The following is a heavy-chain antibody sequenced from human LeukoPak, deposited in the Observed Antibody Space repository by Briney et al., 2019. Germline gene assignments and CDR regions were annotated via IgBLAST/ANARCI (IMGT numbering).Heavy chain of an antibody. CDR1: GGSISSGSYY. CDR2: IYTNGNT. V-gene: IGHV4-61*09. J-gene: IGHJ4*02. D-gene: IGHD3-22*01. CDR3: TTGPVVITTYY. Sequence: PSETLSLTCTVSGGSISSGSYYWSWIRQPAGKGLEWIGHIYTNGNTNFNPSLKSRVTISVDTSKNQFSLNLNSVTAADTAVYYCTTGPVVITTYYWGQGTLVTVSS.